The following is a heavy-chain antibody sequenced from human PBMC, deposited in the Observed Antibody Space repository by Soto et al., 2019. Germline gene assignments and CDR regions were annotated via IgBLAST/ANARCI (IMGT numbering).Heavy chain of an antibody. CDR2: ISGGGSNT. V-gene: IGHV3-23*01. Sequence: EVQLLESGGGLVQRGGSLRLSCAASGFPFSSYVMAWVRQAPGKGLEWVSGISGGGSNTFYADSVKGRFTISRDNAKNSLFLQMNALRVEDTAVYYCARTGDGHHDFLDYWGQGILVSVSS. D-gene: IGHD1-1*01. CDR1: GFPFSSYV. J-gene: IGHJ4*02. CDR3: ARTGDGHHDFLDY.